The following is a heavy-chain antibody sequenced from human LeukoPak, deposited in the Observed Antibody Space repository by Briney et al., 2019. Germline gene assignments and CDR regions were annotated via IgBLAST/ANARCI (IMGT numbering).Heavy chain of an antibody. J-gene: IGHJ3*02. CDR2: ISDSSTTI. CDR1: GFTFRHYH. Sequence: GGSLRLSCAASGFTFRHYHMSWIRQAPGKGLEWISFISDSSTTIYYADSVKGRFTISRDNAKSELNLQMNNLRADDTAVYYCARAPPRIQGLRFWGRAFDIWGQGTMVTVSS. V-gene: IGHV3-11*01. CDR3: ARAPPRIQGLRFWGRAFDI. D-gene: IGHD5-12*01.